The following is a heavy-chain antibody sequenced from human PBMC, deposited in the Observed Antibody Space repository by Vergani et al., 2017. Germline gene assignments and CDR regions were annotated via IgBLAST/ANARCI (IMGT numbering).Heavy chain of an antibody. V-gene: IGHV3-23*01. CDR3: TKGVRGYTGYFFDY. J-gene: IGHJ4*02. CDR2: VSGSSATP. D-gene: IGHD5-12*01. CDR1: GFSFPGYD. Sequence: EVQLLESGGGLVQPGGSLRLSCEASGFSFPGYDMSWVRQAPGKGLEWVSSVSGSSATPYYADSVKGRFIISRDNSKNTLHLQMNSLRADDTAVYYCTKGVRGYTGYFFDYWGQGTLATVSS.